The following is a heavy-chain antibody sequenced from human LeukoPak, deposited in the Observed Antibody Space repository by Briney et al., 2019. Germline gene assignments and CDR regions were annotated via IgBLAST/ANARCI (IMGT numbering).Heavy chain of an antibody. V-gene: IGHV3-15*01. CDR2: IKSKTDGGTT. Sequence: PGGSLRLSCAASGFTFSSYAMSWVRQAPGKGLEWVGRIKSKTDGGTTDYAAPVKGRFTISRDDSKNTLYLQMNSLRDEDTAVYYCARDPRFWTTVPRPFFDYWGQGTLVTVSS. J-gene: IGHJ4*02. CDR1: GFTFSSYA. CDR3: ARDPRFWTTVPRPFFDY. D-gene: IGHD3/OR15-3a*01.